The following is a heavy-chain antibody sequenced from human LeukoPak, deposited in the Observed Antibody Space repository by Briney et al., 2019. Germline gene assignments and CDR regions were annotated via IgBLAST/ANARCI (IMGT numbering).Heavy chain of an antibody. CDR3: ARDRGRATWFDP. Sequence: HPGGALRLSCAASGFTFSAYWMHWVRQAPGRGLVWVSRINSDGSSTIYADSVEGRFTISRDNAKNTLYLQMNSLRAEDTAVYYCARDRGRATWFDPWGQGTVVTVSS. CDR1: GFTFSAYW. V-gene: IGHV3-74*01. J-gene: IGHJ5*02. D-gene: IGHD3-10*01. CDR2: INSDGSST.